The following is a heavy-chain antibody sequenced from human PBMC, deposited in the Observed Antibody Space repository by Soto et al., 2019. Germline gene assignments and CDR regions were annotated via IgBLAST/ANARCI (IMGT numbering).Heavy chain of an antibody. CDR3: AAESRTGFLEWLTYGMDV. Sequence: SVKVSCKASGFTFTSSAVQWVRQARGQRLEWIGWIVVGSGNTNYAQKFQERVTITRDMSTSTAYMELSSLRSDDTALYYCAAESRTGFLEWLTYGMDVWGQGTTVTVSS. V-gene: IGHV1-58*01. CDR2: IVVGSGNT. CDR1: GFTFTSSA. D-gene: IGHD3-3*01. J-gene: IGHJ6*02.